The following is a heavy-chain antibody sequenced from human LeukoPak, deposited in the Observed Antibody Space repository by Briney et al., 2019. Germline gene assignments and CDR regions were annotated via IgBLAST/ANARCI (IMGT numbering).Heavy chain of an antibody. CDR2: ISSNGGST. D-gene: IGHD3-10*01. J-gene: IGHJ4*02. CDR1: GFTFSSYA. V-gene: IGHV3-64*01. CDR3: ARVLRFGGTYYFDY. Sequence: GGSLRLSCAASGFTFSSYAMHWVRQAPGKGLEYVSAISSNGGSTYYANSVKGRFTISRDNSKNTLYLQMGSLRAEDMAVYYCARVLRFGGTYYFDYWGRGTLVTVSS.